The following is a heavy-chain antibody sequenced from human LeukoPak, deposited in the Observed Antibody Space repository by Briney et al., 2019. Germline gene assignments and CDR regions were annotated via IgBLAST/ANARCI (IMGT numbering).Heavy chain of an antibody. CDR3: ARGGYSSGWTVIDY. J-gene: IGHJ4*02. CDR1: VXSISSYY. CDR2: IYYSGSP. D-gene: IGHD6-19*01. Sequence: PSQTLSLTCTVSVXSISSYYWSCIRQPPGKGLEWSGYIYYSGSPNYTPSLKSRVTISVDTSKNQFSLKLSSVTAADTAVYYCARGGYSSGWTVIDYWGQGTLVTVSS. V-gene: IGHV4-59*01.